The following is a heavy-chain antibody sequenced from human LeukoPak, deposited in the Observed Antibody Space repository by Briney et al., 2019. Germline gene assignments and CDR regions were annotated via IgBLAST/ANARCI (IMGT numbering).Heavy chain of an antibody. CDR1: GYTFTSYG. Sequence: ASVKVSCKASGYTFTSYGISWVRRAPGQGLEWMGWISAYNGNTNYAQKLQGRVTMTTDTSTSTAYMELRSLRSDDTAVYYCARGEPYGDSYFNWFDPWGQGTLVTVSS. J-gene: IGHJ5*02. V-gene: IGHV1-18*01. CDR3: ARGEPYGDSYFNWFDP. D-gene: IGHD4-17*01. CDR2: ISAYNGNT.